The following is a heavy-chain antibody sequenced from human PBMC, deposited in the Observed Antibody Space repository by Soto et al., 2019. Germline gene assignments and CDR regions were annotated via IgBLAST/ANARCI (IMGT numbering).Heavy chain of an antibody. CDR1: GYSFTSYW. CDR2: IDPSDSYT. J-gene: IGHJ6*02. D-gene: IGHD6-13*01. V-gene: IGHV5-10-1*01. CDR3: ARQAAAANYYYYGRDV. Sequence: GESLKISCKGSGYSFTSYWISWVRQMPGKGLEWMGRIDPSDSYTNYSPSFQGHVTISADKSISTAYLQWSSLKASDTAMYYCARQAAAANYYYYGRDVWGQGTTVTVSS.